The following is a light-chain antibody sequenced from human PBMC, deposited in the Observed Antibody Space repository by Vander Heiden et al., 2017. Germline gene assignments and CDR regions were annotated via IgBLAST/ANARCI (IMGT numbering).Light chain of an antibody. V-gene: IGLV1-51*01. J-gene: IGLJ2*01. Sequence: QSVFTQPPSVSAAPGQKVTISCSGSTSNIGNNYVSWYQQLPGTAPKLLIYDNNKRPSGIPGRFSASKSGTSATLVITGLQTGDAADYYCGSWDSSLTAVLFGEGTKLTVL. CDR2: DNN. CDR1: TSNIGNNY. CDR3: GSWDSSLTAVL.